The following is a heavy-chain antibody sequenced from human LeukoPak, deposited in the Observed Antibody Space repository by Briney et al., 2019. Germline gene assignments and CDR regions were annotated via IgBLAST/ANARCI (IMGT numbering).Heavy chain of an antibody. V-gene: IGHV1-69*01. CDR1: GGTFSSYA. CDR3: ARGGAAGPFYNWFDP. D-gene: IGHD6-13*01. Sequence: ASVKVSCKASGGTFSSYAISWVRQAPGQGLEWMGGIIPIFGTANYAQKFQGRVTITADESTSTAYMELSSLRSEDTAVYYCARGGAAGPFYNWFDPWGQGTLVTVSS. J-gene: IGHJ5*02. CDR2: IIPIFGTA.